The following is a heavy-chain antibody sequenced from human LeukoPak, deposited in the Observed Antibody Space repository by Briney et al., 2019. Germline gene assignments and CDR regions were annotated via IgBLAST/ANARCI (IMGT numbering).Heavy chain of an antibody. CDR2: IKSDGITI. J-gene: IGHJ4*02. V-gene: IGHV3-74*01. Sequence: GSLRLSCAASGFTFSNYMMHWVRQAPGKGLVWVSRIKSDGITITYADSVKGRFTISRDNAKNTLYLQMNSLRAEDTAVYYCLRDLNWSLDQWGQGTLDTVSS. D-gene: IGHD1-20*01. CDR3: LRDLNWSLDQ. CDR1: GFTFSNYM.